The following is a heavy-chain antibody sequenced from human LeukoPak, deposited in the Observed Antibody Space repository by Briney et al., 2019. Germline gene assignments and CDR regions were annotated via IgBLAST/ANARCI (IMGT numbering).Heavy chain of an antibody. D-gene: IGHD6-19*01. CDR3: ARAAVAGMFHFDY. CDR1: GYNFTGYY. CDR2: INPNSGGT. J-gene: IGHJ4*02. V-gene: IGHV1-2*02. Sequence: ASVKVSCKASGYNFTGYYMHWVRQAPGPGLEWMGWINPNSGGTNYAQKFQGRVTMTRDTSISTAYMELSRLRSDDTAVYYCARAAVAGMFHFDYWGQGTLVTVSS.